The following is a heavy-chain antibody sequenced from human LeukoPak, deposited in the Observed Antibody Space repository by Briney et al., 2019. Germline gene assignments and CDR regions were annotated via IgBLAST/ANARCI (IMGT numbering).Heavy chain of an antibody. Sequence: AGSLRLSCAASGFTFSSYAMHWVRQAPGKGLQYVSAISSNGGSTYYANSVKGRFTISRDNSKNTLYRQMGSLRAEDMAVYYCARECYYYGMDVCGQGTTVTVSS. J-gene: IGHJ6*02. CDR2: ISSNGGST. V-gene: IGHV3-64*01. CDR3: ARECYYYGMDV. CDR1: GFTFSSYA.